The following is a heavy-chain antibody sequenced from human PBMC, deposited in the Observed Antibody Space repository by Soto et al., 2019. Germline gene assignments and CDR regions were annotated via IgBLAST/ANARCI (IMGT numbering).Heavy chain of an antibody. CDR3: ARGSSSSDWYFDL. Sequence: GGSLRLSCAASGFTFSSYWMHWVRQAPGKGLVWVSRINSDGSSTSYAHSVKGRFTISRDNAKNTLYLQMNSLRAEDTAVYYCARGSSSSDWYFDLWGRGTMVTVSS. D-gene: IGHD6-6*01. CDR1: GFTFSSYW. V-gene: IGHV3-74*01. CDR2: INSDGSST. J-gene: IGHJ2*01.